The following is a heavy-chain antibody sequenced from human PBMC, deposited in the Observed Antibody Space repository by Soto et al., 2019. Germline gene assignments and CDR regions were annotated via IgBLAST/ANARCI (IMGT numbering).Heavy chain of an antibody. V-gene: IGHV3-33*01. CDR2: IWFDGNNE. CDR1: GFIFRNYG. Sequence: QVQLVESGGGVVQAGRSLRLSCAASGFIFRNYGMHWVRQAPGKGLEWLASIWFDGNNEYYAESLKGRMTISRDNSKNTLYLQLKSLRADDTAVYYCARDYSNYYGMDVWGQGNTVTVSS. CDR3: ARDYSNYYGMDV. D-gene: IGHD4-4*01. J-gene: IGHJ6*02.